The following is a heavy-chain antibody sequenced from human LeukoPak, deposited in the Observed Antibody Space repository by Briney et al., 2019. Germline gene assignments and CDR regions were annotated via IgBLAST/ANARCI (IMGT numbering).Heavy chain of an antibody. D-gene: IGHD3-10*01. Sequence: SVKVSCKASGGTFSSYAISWVRQAPGQGLEWMGGIIPIFGTANYAQKFQGRVTITADESTSTAYMELSSLRSEDTAVYYCARDPPIGGADVFDIWGQGTMVTVSS. J-gene: IGHJ3*02. CDR2: IIPIFGTA. CDR3: ARDPPIGGADVFDI. CDR1: GGTFSSYA. V-gene: IGHV1-69*01.